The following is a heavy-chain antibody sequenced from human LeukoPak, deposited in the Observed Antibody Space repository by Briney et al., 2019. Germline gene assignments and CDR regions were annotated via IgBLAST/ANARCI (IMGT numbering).Heavy chain of an antibody. V-gene: IGHV3-30*04. D-gene: IGHD1-26*01. CDR3: ASGGIYYGAAFDF. J-gene: IGHJ4*02. Sequence: GGSLRLSCAASGFTFSSYAMHWVRQAPGKGLEWVAVISYDGSNKYYADSVKGRFTISRDNAKNSLYLQMNSLRAEDMALYYCASGGIYYGAAFDFWGQGTLVTVSS. CDR2: ISYDGSNK. CDR1: GFTFSSYA.